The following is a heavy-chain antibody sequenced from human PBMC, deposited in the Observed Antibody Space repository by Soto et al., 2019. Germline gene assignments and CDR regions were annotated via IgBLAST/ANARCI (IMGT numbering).Heavy chain of an antibody. CDR1: GYSFTSYW. Sequence: PGESLKISCKGSGYSFTSYWIGWVRQMPGKGLEWMGIIYPGDSDTRYSPSFQGQVTISADKSISTAYLQWSSLKASDTAMYYCARYTSPFQREVRGVRPTPNYGMDVWGQGTTVTVSS. J-gene: IGHJ6*02. CDR2: IYPGDSDT. CDR3: ARYTSPFQREVRGVRPTPNYGMDV. D-gene: IGHD3-10*01. V-gene: IGHV5-51*01.